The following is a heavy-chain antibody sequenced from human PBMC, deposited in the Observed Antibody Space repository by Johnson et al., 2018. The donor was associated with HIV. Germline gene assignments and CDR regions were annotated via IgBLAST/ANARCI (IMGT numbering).Heavy chain of an antibody. J-gene: IGHJ3*02. D-gene: IGHD3-10*01. CDR2: SGSGGST. Sequence: VQLVESGGGLVQPGGSLRLSCAASGFIVSSNYMSWVRQAPGKGLEWVSAISGSGGSTYYADSVKGRFTISRDNSKNTLYLQMNSLRAEDTAVYYCARPSDYYGSGRVDAFDIWGQGTMVTVSS. CDR3: ARPSDYYGSGRVDAFDI. V-gene: IGHV3-66*02. CDR1: GFIVSSNY.